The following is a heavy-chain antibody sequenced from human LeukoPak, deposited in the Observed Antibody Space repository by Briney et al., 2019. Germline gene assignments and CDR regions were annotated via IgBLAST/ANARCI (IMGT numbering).Heavy chain of an antibody. J-gene: IGHJ4*02. V-gene: IGHV3-21*01. CDR1: EFTFSIYG. D-gene: IGHD4-11*01. CDR3: ARDRIDYILDY. CDR2: ISSSSSYI. Sequence: GGSLRLSCAASEFTFSIYGMHWVRQAPGKGLEWVSSISSSSSYIYYADSVKGRFTISRDNAKNSLYLQMNSLRAEDTAVYYCARDRIDYILDYWGQGTLVTVSS.